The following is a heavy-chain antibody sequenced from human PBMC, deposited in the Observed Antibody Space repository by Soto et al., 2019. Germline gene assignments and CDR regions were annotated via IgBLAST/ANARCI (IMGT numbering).Heavy chain of an antibody. J-gene: IGHJ6*02. D-gene: IGHD6-25*01. V-gene: IGHV3-15*01. CDR2: IKSKTDGGTT. CDR3: TTDRLYYYYYGMDV. Sequence: GGSLRLSCAASGFTFSSAWMSWVRQAPGKGLEWVGRIKSKTDGGTTDYAAPVKGRFTISRDDSKNTLYLQMNSLKTEDTAVYYCTTDRLYYYYYGMDVWGQGTTVTVSS. CDR1: GFTFSSAW.